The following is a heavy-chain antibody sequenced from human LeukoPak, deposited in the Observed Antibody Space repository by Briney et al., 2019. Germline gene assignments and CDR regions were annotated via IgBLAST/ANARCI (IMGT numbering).Heavy chain of an antibody. CDR1: GFTFASYA. V-gene: IGHV3-23*01. D-gene: IGHD3-10*01. J-gene: IGHJ4*02. CDR3: AKDDGNPYGLGSYFDY. CDR2: ISGSGVST. Sequence: GGSLRLSCAASGFTFASYAMTWVRQAPGKGLEWVSAISGSGVSTYYADSVKSRFTISRDNSKNTLYLQMNSLRAEDTAVYYCAKDDGNPYGLGSYFDYWGQGTLVTVSS.